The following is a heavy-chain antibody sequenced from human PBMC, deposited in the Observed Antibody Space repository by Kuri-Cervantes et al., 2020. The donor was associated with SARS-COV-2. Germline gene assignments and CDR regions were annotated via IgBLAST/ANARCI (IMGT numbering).Heavy chain of an antibody. CDR1: GGSFSGYY. CDR2: VNHSGST. CDR3: ATEVGATNFDH. D-gene: IGHD1-26*01. J-gene: IGHJ4*02. V-gene: IGHV4-34*01. Sequence: SQTLSLTCAVFGGSFSGYYWTWIRQPPGKGLEWIGEVNHSGSTTYNPSLRSRVTISLDTSKNQFSLNLSSVTAADTAVYYCATEVGATNFDHWGQGILVTVSS.